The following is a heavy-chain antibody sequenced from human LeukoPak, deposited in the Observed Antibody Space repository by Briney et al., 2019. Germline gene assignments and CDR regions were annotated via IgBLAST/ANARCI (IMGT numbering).Heavy chain of an antibody. CDR1: GFTFSSYE. V-gene: IGHV3-48*03. Sequence: PGGSLRLSCAASGFTFSSYEMNWVRQAPGKGLEWVSYISSSGSTIYYADSVKGRFTISRDNAKNSLYLQMNSLRAEDTAVYYCTREVFIVVVPAYDYWGQGTLVTVSS. J-gene: IGHJ4*02. D-gene: IGHD2-2*01. CDR2: ISSSGSTI. CDR3: TREVFIVVVPAYDY.